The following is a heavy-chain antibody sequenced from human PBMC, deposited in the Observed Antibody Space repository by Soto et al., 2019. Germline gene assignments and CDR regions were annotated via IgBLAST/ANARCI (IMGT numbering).Heavy chain of an antibody. CDR3: AKIKAAAGSDY. V-gene: IGHV3-23*01. CDR2: ISASADST. CDR1: GFTFSSYA. J-gene: IGHJ4*02. Sequence: GSLRLSCAASGFTFSSYAMSWVRQAPGKGLEWVPLISASADSTYYADSVKGRFTISRDNSMNTLYLQMNSLRAEDTAAYYCAKIKAAAGSDYWGQGTLVTVSS. D-gene: IGHD6-13*01.